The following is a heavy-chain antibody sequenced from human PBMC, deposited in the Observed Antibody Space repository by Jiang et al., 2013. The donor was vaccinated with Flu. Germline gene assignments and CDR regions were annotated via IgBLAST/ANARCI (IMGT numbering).Heavy chain of an antibody. CDR2: TYYRSKWSN. CDR3: TRGILTNGFDP. D-gene: IGHD2-8*01. J-gene: IGHJ5*02. CDR1: GDNVSSNIAA. V-gene: IGHV6-1*01. Sequence: QTLSLTCVISGDNVSSNIAAWTWIRQSPTRGLEWLGRTYYRSKWSNDYAAFVKSRITISPDTSKNQFSLQLSSVIPEDTAVYYCTRGILTNGFDPWGQGTLVTVSS.